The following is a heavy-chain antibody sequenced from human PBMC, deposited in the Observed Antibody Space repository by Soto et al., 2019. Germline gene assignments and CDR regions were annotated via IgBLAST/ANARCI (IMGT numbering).Heavy chain of an antibody. D-gene: IGHD2-2*01. Sequence: SENLSLTCTVSGDSITSSYWWGWGRQPPGRGLEWIGKISHTGTTYYNPSLESRITISVEKSKNQFSLKLTSVTAADTAVFYCARHISIDNLVGFDYWGHGTLVPVSS. CDR2: ISHTGTT. J-gene: IGHJ4*01. V-gene: IGHV4-4*02. CDR3: ARHISIDNLVGFDY. CDR1: GDSITSSYW.